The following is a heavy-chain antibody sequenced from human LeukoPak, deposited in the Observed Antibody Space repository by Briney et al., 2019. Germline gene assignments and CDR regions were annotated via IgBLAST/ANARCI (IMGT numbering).Heavy chain of an antibody. J-gene: IGHJ4*02. CDR1: GGSISSYY. CDR3: ARYYYDSSGYSNYFDY. Sequence: PSETLSLTCTVSGGSISSYYWSWIRQPAGKGLEWIGRIYTSGSTNYNPSLKSRVTMSVGTSKDQFSLKLSSVTAADTAVYYCARYYYDSSGYSNYFDYWGQGTLVTVSS. CDR2: IYTSGST. D-gene: IGHD3-22*01. V-gene: IGHV4-4*07.